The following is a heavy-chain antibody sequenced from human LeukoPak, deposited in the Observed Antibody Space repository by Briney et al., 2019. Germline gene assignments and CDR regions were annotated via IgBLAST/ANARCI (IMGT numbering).Heavy chain of an antibody. CDR3: ARTENRYYYDSS. J-gene: IGHJ3*01. CDR1: GYSISSGYY. CDR2: IYHSGST. Sequence: SETLSLTCVVSGYSISSGYYWGWIRQPPGKGLEWIGNIYHSGSTYYNPSLKSRVTISVDTSKNQFSLKLSSVTAADTAVYYCARTENRYYYDSSWGQGTMVTVSS. V-gene: IGHV4-38-2*01. D-gene: IGHD3-22*01.